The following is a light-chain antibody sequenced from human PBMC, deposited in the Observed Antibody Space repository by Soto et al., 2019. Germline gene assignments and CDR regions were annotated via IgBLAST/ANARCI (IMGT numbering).Light chain of an antibody. CDR2: AAS. V-gene: IGKV1-6*01. J-gene: IGKJ2*01. CDR3: LQDYNFPYT. CDR1: QGISND. Sequence: AIQMSQSPSSLSASVGDRVTITCRASQGISNDLAWYQQKPGKAPKLLIYAASSLQSGVPPRFSGSGSGTDFTLTISSLQPEDFAAYFCLQDYNFPYTFGQGTNLEIK.